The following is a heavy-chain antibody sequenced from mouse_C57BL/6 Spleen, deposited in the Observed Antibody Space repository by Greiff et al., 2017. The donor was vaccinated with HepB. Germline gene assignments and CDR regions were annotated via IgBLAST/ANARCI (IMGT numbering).Heavy chain of an antibody. D-gene: IGHD1-1*01. CDR3: ARQDYGEGFAY. Sequence: EVKVVESGGDLVKPGGSLKHSCAASGFTFSSYGMSWVRQTPDKRLEWVATISSGGSYTYYPDSVKGRFTISRDNAKNTLYLQMSSLKSEDTAMYYCARQDYGEGFAYWGQGTLVTVSA. V-gene: IGHV5-6*01. CDR2: ISSGGSYT. CDR1: GFTFSSYG. J-gene: IGHJ3*01.